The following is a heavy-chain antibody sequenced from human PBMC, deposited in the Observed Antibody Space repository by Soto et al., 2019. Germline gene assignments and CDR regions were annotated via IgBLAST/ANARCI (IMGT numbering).Heavy chain of an antibody. D-gene: IGHD2-8*01. CDR3: AKKGLGSLATYCTTGDCHYAFDV. Sequence: EVQLLESGGGLVRPGGSLRLSCAASGFTFYNYAMNWVRQAPGKGLEWVSTISGGGDGTYYADSVKGRFTISRDNSRNTVYLQMNSLRAEDTAVYYCAKKGLGSLATYCTTGDCHYAFDVWGQGTLATVSS. CDR1: GFTFYNYA. CDR2: ISGGGDGT. J-gene: IGHJ3*01. V-gene: IGHV3-23*01.